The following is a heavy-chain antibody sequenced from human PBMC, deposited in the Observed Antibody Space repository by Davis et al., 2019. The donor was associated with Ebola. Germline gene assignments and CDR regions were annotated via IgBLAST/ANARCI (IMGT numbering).Heavy chain of an antibody. J-gene: IGHJ4*02. D-gene: IGHD2-8*01. V-gene: IGHV1-69*13. CDR3: ARTMVNAYYFNY. CDR1: GGTFSSYA. CDR2: IIPIFGTA. Sequence: AASVKVSCKASGGTFSSYAINWVRQAPGQGLEWMGGIIPIFGTANYAQKFRGRVTITADESTSTAYMELSSLRSEDTAVYYCARTMVNAYYFNYWGQGTLVTVSS.